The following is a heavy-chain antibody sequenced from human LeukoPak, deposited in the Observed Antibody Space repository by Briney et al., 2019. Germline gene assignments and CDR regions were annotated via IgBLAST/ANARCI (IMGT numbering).Heavy chain of an antibody. J-gene: IGHJ4*02. V-gene: IGHV4-39*07. CDR1: GGSISSSSYY. D-gene: IGHD4-17*01. CDR3: ARESDLRYTDY. CDR2: IYYSGST. Sequence: PSETLSLTCTVSGGSISSSSYYWGWIRQPPGKGLEWIGSIYYSGSTYYNPSLKSRVTISVDTSKNQFSLKLSSVTAADTAVYYCARESDLRYTDYWGQGTLVTVSS.